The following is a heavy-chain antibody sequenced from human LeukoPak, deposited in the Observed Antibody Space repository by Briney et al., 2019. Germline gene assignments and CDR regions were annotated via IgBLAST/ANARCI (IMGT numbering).Heavy chain of an antibody. D-gene: IGHD2-21*02. CDR3: ARHEKIVVVTPFDY. CDR2: IYHSGLI. Sequence: SEALSLTCTVSGYSISSGYYWGWIRQPPGKGLEWIANIYHSGLIYYNPSLKSRVTISVDTSKNQFSLKLSSVTAADTAVYYCARHEKIVVVTPFDYWGQGTLVTVSS. V-gene: IGHV4-38-2*02. CDR1: GYSISSGYY. J-gene: IGHJ4*02.